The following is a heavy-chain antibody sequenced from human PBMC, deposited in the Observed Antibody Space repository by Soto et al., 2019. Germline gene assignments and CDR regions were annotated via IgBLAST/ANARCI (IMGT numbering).Heavy chain of an antibody. D-gene: IGHD2-15*01. Sequence: SETLSLTCTVSGGSISSSNFYWGWIRQPPGKGLEWIGSIYYSGSTYYNPSLKSRVTISLDTSKNQFSLRLTSVTAADTAVYFCAGPAWGRMNFGSSCFGFDFWGQGTLVTVSS. V-gene: IGHV4-39*01. J-gene: IGHJ4*02. CDR3: AGPAWGRMNFGSSCFGFDF. CDR2: IYYSGST. CDR1: GGSISSSNFY.